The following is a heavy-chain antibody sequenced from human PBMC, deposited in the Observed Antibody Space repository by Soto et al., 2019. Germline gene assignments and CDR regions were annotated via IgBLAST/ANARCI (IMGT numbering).Heavy chain of an antibody. J-gene: IGHJ4*02. CDR2: VFFMGNT. D-gene: IGHD2-21*02. CDR3: ARQRTSVVTQAYFDV. V-gene: IGHV4-39*01. Sequence: SETLSLTCSVSGGSVTSGSSYWGWVRQSPGKGLEWIGDVFFMGNTWYNADLKARLTISVDTSNDQFSLKLKSVTAADTALYFCARQRTSVVTQAYFDVWGPGSLVTVSS. CDR1: GGSVTSGSSY.